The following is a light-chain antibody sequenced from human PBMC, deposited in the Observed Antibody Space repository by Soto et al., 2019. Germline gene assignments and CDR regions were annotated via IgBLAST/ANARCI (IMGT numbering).Light chain of an antibody. CDR1: QSVSSTD. CDR2: GAS. J-gene: IGKJ1*01. V-gene: IGKV3-20*01. Sequence: EIVLTQSPGTLSLSPGERATLSCRASQSVSSTDLVWYQQKPGQAPRLLIYGASSRATGIPDRFSSSGSGTDFTLTISRLEPEDFAVYYCQQFGNSARTFGQGTEVEV. CDR3: QQFGNSART.